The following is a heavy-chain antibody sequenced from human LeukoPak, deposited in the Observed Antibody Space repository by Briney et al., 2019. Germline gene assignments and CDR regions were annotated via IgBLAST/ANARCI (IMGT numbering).Heavy chain of an antibody. CDR1: GINFRSSG. D-gene: IGHD5-18*01. V-gene: IGHV3-48*01. CDR2: ISSSSSTI. CDR3: ATTDVDTAMPFDY. J-gene: IGHJ4*02. Sequence: GGSLRLSCAASGINFRSSGMHWVRQAPGKGLEWVSYISSSSSTIYYADSVKGRFTISRDNAKNSLYLQMNSLRAEDTAVYYCATTDVDTAMPFDYWGQGTLVTVSS.